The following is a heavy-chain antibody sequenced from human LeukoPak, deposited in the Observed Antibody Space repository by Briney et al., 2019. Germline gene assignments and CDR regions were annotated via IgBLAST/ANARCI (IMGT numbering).Heavy chain of an antibody. Sequence: GGSLRLSCAASGFTFSSYEMNWVRQAPGKGLEWVSYISSSGSTVYYADSVKGRFTISRDNAKNSLYLQMNSLRAEDTAVYYCATQTGGTKMATTKYYFDYWGQGTLVTVSS. J-gene: IGHJ4*02. V-gene: IGHV3-48*03. CDR2: ISSSGSTV. CDR1: GFTFSSYE. D-gene: IGHD5-24*01. CDR3: ATQTGGTKMATTKYYFDY.